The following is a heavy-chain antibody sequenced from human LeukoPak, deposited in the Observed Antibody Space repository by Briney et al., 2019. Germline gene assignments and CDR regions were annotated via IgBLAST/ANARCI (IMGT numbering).Heavy chain of an antibody. CDR1: GFTFSSYE. CDR2: ISSSSSYI. D-gene: IGHD2-2*01. J-gene: IGHJ4*02. V-gene: IGHV3-21*01. Sequence: GGSLRLSCAASGFTFSSYEMNWVRQAPGKGLEWVPSISSSSSYIYYADSVKGRFTISRDNAKNSLYLQMNSLRAEDTAVYYCARAGIGGSSTSCDYWGQGTLVTVSS. CDR3: ARAGIGGSSTSCDY.